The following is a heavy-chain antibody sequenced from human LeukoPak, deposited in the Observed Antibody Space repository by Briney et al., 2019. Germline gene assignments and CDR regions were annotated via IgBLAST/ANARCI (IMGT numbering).Heavy chain of an antibody. CDR2: ISSSSSYI. Sequence: GGSLRLSCAASGFTFSSYSMNWVRQAPGKGLEWVSSISSSSSYIYYADSVKGRFTISRDNAKNSLYLQMNSLRAEDTAVYYCARDPEFVVRGVALDYWGQGTLVTVSS. J-gene: IGHJ4*02. D-gene: IGHD3-10*01. CDR3: ARDPEFVVRGVALDY. CDR1: GFTFSSYS. V-gene: IGHV3-21*01.